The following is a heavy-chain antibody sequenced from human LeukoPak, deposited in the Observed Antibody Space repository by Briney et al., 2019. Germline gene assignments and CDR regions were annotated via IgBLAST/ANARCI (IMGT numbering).Heavy chain of an antibody. Sequence: PSETLSLTCAVSGGSISSSYPHWWSWVRQAPGKGLEWVSGISGSGATTYYAESVKGRFTISRDNSKYTLYVQMNSLRAEDTAVYYCARDDPASRGSWFFQHWGQGTLVTVSS. D-gene: IGHD6-13*01. CDR1: GGSISSSYP. CDR2: ISGSGATT. CDR3: ARDDPASRGSWFFQH. V-gene: IGHV3-23*01. J-gene: IGHJ1*01.